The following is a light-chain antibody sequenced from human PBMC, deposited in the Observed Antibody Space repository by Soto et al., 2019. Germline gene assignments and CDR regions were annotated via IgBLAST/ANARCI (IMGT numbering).Light chain of an antibody. CDR2: NAP. V-gene: IGKV3-15*01. CDR3: QQCNIWPRT. J-gene: IGKJ1*01. CDR1: QSVSTN. Sequence: GMSHSAAALSVSPGERATLSCRASQSVSTNLAWYQQKPGQAPRLLIYNAPTRATGIPARFSGSGSGTEFTLTISSLQSEDFAFYYCQQCNIWPRTFGQVTKVDIK.